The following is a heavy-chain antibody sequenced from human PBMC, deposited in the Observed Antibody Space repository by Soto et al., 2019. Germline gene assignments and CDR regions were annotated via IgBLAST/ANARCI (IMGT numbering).Heavy chain of an antibody. Sequence: PAGSLRLSCAASGFTFSNYGMHWVRQAPGKGLEWVAVISSDGSTKDYVDSVKGRFTFSRDNSQNTVYLQMNSLRVEDTAVYYCVRDACTNGVCYIVDYWGQGTLVTVSS. CDR1: GFTFSNYG. V-gene: IGHV3-30*12. J-gene: IGHJ4*02. CDR3: VRDACTNGVCYIVDY. D-gene: IGHD2-8*01. CDR2: ISSDGSTK.